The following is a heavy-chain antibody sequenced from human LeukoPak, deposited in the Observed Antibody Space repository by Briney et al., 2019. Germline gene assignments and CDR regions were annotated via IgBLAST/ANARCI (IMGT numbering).Heavy chain of an antibody. CDR1: GFTFTICA. CDR3: AKAEGSYKTLIDY. Sequence: GGSLRLSCAASGFTFTICAMNWVRQAPGKGLEWVSGISGSGSSTYYADSVKGRFTISRDSSKNTAYLQMNSLRAEDTAVYYCAKAEGSYKTLIDYWGQGTLVTVSS. V-gene: IGHV3-23*01. CDR2: ISGSGSST. J-gene: IGHJ4*02. D-gene: IGHD3-10*01.